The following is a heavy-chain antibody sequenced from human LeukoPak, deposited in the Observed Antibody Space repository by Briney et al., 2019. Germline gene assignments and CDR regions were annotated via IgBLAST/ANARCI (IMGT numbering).Heavy chain of an antibody. CDR3: ARSEYWAIGDY. CDR2: IIPIFGTA. D-gene: IGHD2-21*01. V-gene: IGHV1-69*13. CDR1: GYTLINYC. Sequence: GASVKVSCKASGYTLINYCITWVRQPPGQGLEWMGGIIPIFGTANYAQKFQGRVTITADESTSTAYMELSSLRSEDTAVYYCARSEYWAIGDYWGQGTLVTVSS. J-gene: IGHJ4*02.